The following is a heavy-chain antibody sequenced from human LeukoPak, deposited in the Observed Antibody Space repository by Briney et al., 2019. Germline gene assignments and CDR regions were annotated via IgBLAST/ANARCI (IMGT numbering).Heavy chain of an antibody. D-gene: IGHD5-12*01. CDR2: IYYSEST. J-gene: IGHJ4*02. CDR1: GGSISSYY. V-gene: IGHV4-59*01. CDR3: ARIYSGYDPFDY. Sequence: SETLSLTCTVSGGSISSYYWSWIRQPPGKGLEWIGYIYYSESTNYNPSLKSRITISVDTSKNQFSLKVSSVTAADTAVYYCARIYSGYDPFDYWGQGTLVTVSS.